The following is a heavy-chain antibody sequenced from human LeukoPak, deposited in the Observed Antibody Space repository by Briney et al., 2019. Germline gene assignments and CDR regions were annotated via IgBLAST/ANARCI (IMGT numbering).Heavy chain of an antibody. Sequence: SVKVSCKASGGTFSSYTISWVRQAPGQGLEWMGRIIPIFGTANYAQKFQGRVTITTDESTSTAYMELSSLRSEDTAVYYCARELPTYYYDSSGYYYPSTSDYWGQGTLVTVSS. CDR1: GGTFSSYT. D-gene: IGHD3-22*01. CDR3: ARELPTYYYDSSGYYYPSTSDY. J-gene: IGHJ4*02. CDR2: IIPIFGTA. V-gene: IGHV1-69*05.